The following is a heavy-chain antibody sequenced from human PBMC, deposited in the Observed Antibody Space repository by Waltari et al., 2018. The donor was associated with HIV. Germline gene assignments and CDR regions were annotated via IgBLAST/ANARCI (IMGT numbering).Heavy chain of an antibody. V-gene: IGHV4-39*07. CDR3: ARDRGSSSWYQGFDY. CDR1: GGSISSSSYY. CDR2: IYYSGST. Sequence: QLQLQESGPGLVKPSETLSLTCTVSGGSISSSSYYWGWIRQPPGKGLEWIGSIYYSGSTYYNPSLKSRVTISVDTSKNQFSLKLSSVTAADTAVYYCARDRGSSSWYQGFDYWGQGTLVTVSS. D-gene: IGHD6-13*01. J-gene: IGHJ4*02.